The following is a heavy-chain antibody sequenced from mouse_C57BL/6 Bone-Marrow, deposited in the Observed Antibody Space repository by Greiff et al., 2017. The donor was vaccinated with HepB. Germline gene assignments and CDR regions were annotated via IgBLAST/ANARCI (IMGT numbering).Heavy chain of an antibody. CDR3: SREAYYSNPYYFDY. CDR2: IHPNSGST. Sequence: VQLQQPGAELVKPGASVKLSCKASGYTFTSYWMHWVKQRPGQGLEWIGMIHPNSGSTNYNEKFKSKATLTVDKSSSTAYMQLSSLTSEDSAVYYGSREAYYSNPYYFDYWGQGTTLTVSS. J-gene: IGHJ2*01. CDR1: GYTFTSYW. D-gene: IGHD2-5*01. V-gene: IGHV1-64*01.